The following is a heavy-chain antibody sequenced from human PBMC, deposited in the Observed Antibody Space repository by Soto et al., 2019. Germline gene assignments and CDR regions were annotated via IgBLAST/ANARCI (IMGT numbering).Heavy chain of an antibody. CDR3: AAALFYYGSGGFLY. Sequence: QLQLQESGPRLVKPSETLSLTCSVSVGSITSSSYFWAWIRQPPGKGLEWLGSIYYSGSTAYNPSLQSRVAISADTSKNSFSVTLTSVTAADTAVYYCAAALFYYGSGGFLYWGQGSLVHVSS. CDR1: VGSITSSSYF. D-gene: IGHD3-10*01. CDR2: IYYSGST. J-gene: IGHJ4*02. V-gene: IGHV4-39*02.